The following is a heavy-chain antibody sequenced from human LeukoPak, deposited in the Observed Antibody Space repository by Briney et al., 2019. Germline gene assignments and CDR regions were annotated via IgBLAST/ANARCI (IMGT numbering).Heavy chain of an antibody. CDR3: ARVGDWNDDFYFDY. Sequence: ASVKVSCKASGGTFSSYAISWVRQAPGQGLEWMGRIIPILGIANYAQKFQGRVTITADKSTSTAYMELSSLRSEDTAVYYCARVGDWNDDFYFDYWGQGTLVTVSS. J-gene: IGHJ4*02. D-gene: IGHD1-1*01. CDR2: IIPILGIA. CDR1: GGTFSSYA. V-gene: IGHV1-69*04.